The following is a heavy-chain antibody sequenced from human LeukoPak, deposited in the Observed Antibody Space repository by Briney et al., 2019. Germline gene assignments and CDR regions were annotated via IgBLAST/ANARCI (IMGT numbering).Heavy chain of an antibody. V-gene: IGHV3-30-3*01. D-gene: IGHD3-10*01. J-gene: IGHJ4*02. CDR1: GFTFSNYA. CDR3: ARDNYGSDY. CDR2: ISYDGSNK. Sequence: PGRSLRLSCAASGFTFSNYAMHWVRQAPGKGLEWVAVISYDGSNKYYADSVKRRFTISRDNSKNTLYLQVNSLRAEDTAVYYCARDNYGSDYWGQGTLVTVSS.